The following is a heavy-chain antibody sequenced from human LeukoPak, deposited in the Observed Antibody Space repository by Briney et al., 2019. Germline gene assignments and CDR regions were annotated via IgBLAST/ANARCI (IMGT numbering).Heavy chain of an antibody. CDR2: IYTIVSP. CDR1: RGSIISASYS. D-gene: IGHD1-1*01. CDR3: ASLNEGSLDP. V-gene: IGHV4-61*02. Sequence: SQTLCLTRTVSRGSIISASYSCSSIRLPARSGLEWVGRIYTIVSPIYNPSRKGPVTLSMDTYNKQFCLKLSSVTAADPAVYYCASLNEGSLDPWGQGTLVTVS. J-gene: IGHJ5*02.